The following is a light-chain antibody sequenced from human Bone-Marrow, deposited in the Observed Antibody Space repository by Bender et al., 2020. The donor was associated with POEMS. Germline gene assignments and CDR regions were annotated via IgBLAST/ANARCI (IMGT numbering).Light chain of an antibody. CDR2: NNS. Sequence: QSLLTQPPSASGTPGPRVTISCSGSSSKFGSYPVNWYQQLPGAAPKLVISNNSQRPSVVPDRFSGSDSGSSASLALSGLLSDDEADFYYETWDGSLNGWVFGGGTKLTVL. J-gene: IGLJ3*02. CDR3: ETWDGSLNGWV. CDR1: SSKFGSYP. V-gene: IGLV1-44*01.